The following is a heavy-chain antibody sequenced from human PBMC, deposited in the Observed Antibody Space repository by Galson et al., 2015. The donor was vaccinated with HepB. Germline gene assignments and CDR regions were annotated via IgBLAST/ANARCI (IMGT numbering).Heavy chain of an antibody. CDR3: AREWGLEAPGWPPGK. J-gene: IGHJ4*02. Sequence: SLRLSCAASGFTFSSYWMHWVRQVPGKGLVWVSRTNSDGSSTAYADSVKGRFTISRDNSKNTLYLQMNGLRADDTAVYYRAREWGLEAPGWPPGKWGQGDLVTVSS. CDR2: TNSDGSST. CDR1: GFTFSSYW. D-gene: IGHD6-19*01. V-gene: IGHV3-74*01.